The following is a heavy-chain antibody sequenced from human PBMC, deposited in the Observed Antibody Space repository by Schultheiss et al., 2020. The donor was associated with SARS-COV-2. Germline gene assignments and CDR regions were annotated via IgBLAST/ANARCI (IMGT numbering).Heavy chain of an antibody. CDR1: GYTLTGYY. D-gene: IGHD1-7*01. CDR3: ARDRAAGTTGRSWFDP. CDR2: INPNSGGT. J-gene: IGHJ5*02. Sequence: ASVKVSCKASGYTLTGYYMHWVRQAPGQGLEWMGWINPNSGGTNYAQKFQGRVTMTRDTSISTAYMELSRLRSDDTAVYYCARDRAAGTTGRSWFDPWGQGTLVTVSS. V-gene: IGHV1-2*02.